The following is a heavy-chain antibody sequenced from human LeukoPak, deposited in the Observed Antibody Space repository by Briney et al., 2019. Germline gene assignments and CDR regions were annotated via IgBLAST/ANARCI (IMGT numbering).Heavy chain of an antibody. V-gene: IGHV4-59*08. Sequence: SETLSLTCTVSGGSISSYYWNWVRQPPGKGLEWIGYINYIRTTDYNPSLMSRGTISLDTSKNRFSRSLSSVTAADTAMYCCARSYSSTDHYYYYGMDVWGEGTTVTVSS. J-gene: IGHJ6*04. CDR2: INYIRTT. D-gene: IGHD6-13*01. CDR3: ARSYSSTDHYYYYGMDV. CDR1: GGSISSYY.